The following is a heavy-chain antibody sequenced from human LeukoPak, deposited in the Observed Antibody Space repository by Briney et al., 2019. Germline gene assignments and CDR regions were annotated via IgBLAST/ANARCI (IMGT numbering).Heavy chain of an antibody. CDR1: RFTFSSYS. V-gene: IGHV3-48*04. CDR3: AKDRDSSGWFFDY. Sequence: PGGSLRLSCAASRFTFSSYSMNWVRQAPGKGLEWVSYISSSSSTIYYADSVKGRFTISRDNAKNSLYLQMNSLRAEDTAVYYCAKDRDSSGWFFDYWGQGTLVTVSS. CDR2: ISSSSSTI. D-gene: IGHD6-19*01. J-gene: IGHJ4*02.